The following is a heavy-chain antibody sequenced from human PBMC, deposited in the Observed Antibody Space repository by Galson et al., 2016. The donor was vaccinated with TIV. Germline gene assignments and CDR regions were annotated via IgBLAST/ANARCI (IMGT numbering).Heavy chain of an antibody. CDR2: MTWNGNEI. Sequence: SLRLSCAASGFTFDDFVMHWVRQAPGKGLEWVSGMTWNGNEIGYADSVRGRFTNSRDSATNSLYLQMNSLRPEDTALYFCSRGILGVHTVAFDVWGQGTMVTVS. CDR3: SRGILGVHTVAFDV. J-gene: IGHJ3*01. D-gene: IGHD1-26*01. V-gene: IGHV3-9*01. CDR1: GFTFDDFV.